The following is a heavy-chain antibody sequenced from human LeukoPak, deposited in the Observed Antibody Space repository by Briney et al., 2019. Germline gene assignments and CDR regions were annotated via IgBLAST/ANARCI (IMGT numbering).Heavy chain of an antibody. V-gene: IGHV1-69-2*01. D-gene: IGHD1-26*01. CDR1: GYTFTDYY. Sequence: GASVKVSCKASGYTFTDYYMHWVQQASGKGLEWMGRVDPEDGETIYAEKFQGRVTITADTSTDTAYMELSSLRSEDTAVYYCAKQMGPSGSYSCAFDIWGQGTMVTVSS. CDR3: AKQMGPSGSYSCAFDI. CDR2: VDPEDGET. J-gene: IGHJ3*02.